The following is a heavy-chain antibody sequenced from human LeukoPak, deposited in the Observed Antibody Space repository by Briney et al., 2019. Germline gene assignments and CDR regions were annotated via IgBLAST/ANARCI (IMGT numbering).Heavy chain of an antibody. Sequence: PGGSLRLSCAASGFTFSSYWMSWVRQAPGKGLEWVANIKQDGSEKYYVDSVKGRFTISRDNAKNSLYLQMNSLRAEDTAVYYCARVTYWLWFGELYTKYYFDYWGQGTLVTVSS. CDR1: GFTFSSYW. J-gene: IGHJ4*02. D-gene: IGHD3-10*01. V-gene: IGHV3-7*01. CDR3: ARVTYWLWFGELYTKYYFDY. CDR2: IKQDGSEK.